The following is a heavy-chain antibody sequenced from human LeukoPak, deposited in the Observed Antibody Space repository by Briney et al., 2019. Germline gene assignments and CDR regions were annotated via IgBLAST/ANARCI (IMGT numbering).Heavy chain of an antibody. CDR2: INHSGST. CDR3: ARGKRGSSWYNWFDP. D-gene: IGHD6-13*01. V-gene: IGHV4-34*01. Sequence: PSETLSLTCAVYGGSFSGYYWSWIRQPPGKGLEWIGEINHSGSTNYNPSLKSRVTISVDTSKNQFSLKLSSVTAADTAVYYWARGKRGSSWYNWFDPWGQGTLVTVSS. J-gene: IGHJ5*02. CDR1: GGSFSGYY.